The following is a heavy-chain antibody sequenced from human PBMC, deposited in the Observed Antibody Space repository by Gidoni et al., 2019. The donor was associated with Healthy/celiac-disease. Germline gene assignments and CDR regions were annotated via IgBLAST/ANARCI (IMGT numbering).Heavy chain of an antibody. CDR1: GSTFTSYG. D-gene: IGHD6-6*01. CDR3: ARKYSSSSHRVYYYYMDV. CDR2: ISAYNGNT. V-gene: IGHV1-18*01. J-gene: IGHJ6*03. Sequence: QVQLVQSGAEVKKPGASVKVSCKASGSTFTSYGISWVRQAPGQGLEWMGWISAYNGNTNYAQKLQGRVTMTTDTSTSTAYMELRSLRSDDTAVYYCARKYSSSSHRVYYYYMDVWGKGTTVTVSS.